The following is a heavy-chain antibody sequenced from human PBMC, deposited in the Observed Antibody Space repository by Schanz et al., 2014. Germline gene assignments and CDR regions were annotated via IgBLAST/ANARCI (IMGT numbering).Heavy chain of an antibody. CDR1: GGSISNNY. Sequence: QVHLQESGPGLVKPSETLSLTCTVSGGSISNNYWGWIRQPPGKGLEWIGNIYSSGSTNYNPSLKRRVTISGDTSKNQFSLRLSSVTAADTAVYFGASFVPRGYDFDYWGQGTLVTVSS. CDR2: IYSSGST. V-gene: IGHV4-59*01. J-gene: IGHJ4*02. D-gene: IGHD1-1*01. CDR3: ASFVPRGYDFDY.